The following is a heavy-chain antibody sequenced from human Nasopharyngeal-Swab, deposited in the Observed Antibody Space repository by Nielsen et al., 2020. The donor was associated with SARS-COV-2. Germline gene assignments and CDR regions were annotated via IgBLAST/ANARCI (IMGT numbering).Heavy chain of an antibody. V-gene: IGHV3-30*18. J-gene: IGHJ4*02. D-gene: IGHD3-3*01. CDR1: GFTFSSYG. Sequence: GGSLRLSCAASGFTFSSYGMHWVRQAPGKGLEWVAVISYDGSNKYYADSVKGRFTISRDNSKNTLYLQMNSLRAEDTAVHYCAKEGIYDFWSGPQGPFDYWGQGTLVTVSS. CDR3: AKEGIYDFWSGPQGPFDY. CDR2: ISYDGSNK.